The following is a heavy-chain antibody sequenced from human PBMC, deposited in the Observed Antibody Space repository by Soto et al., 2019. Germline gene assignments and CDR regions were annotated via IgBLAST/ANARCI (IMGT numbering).Heavy chain of an antibody. D-gene: IGHD2-15*01. Sequence: SETLSLTCNVSGGSITGAYYWNWIRQHPGKGLEWIGSIHYRGTTDYNPSLKSRITISLDRSKNQFALKLSSVTAADTAVYYCARVRDSFGLDVWGQGTTVTVSS. CDR2: IHYRGTT. V-gene: IGHV4-31*03. J-gene: IGHJ6*02. CDR1: GGSITGAYY. CDR3: ARVRDSFGLDV.